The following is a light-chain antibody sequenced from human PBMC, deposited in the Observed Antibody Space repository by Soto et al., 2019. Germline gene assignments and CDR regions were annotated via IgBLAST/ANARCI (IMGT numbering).Light chain of an antibody. V-gene: IGKV3-20*01. CDR3: QQYTSSHPT. Sequence: EIVLTQSPGSLSLSPGDRATLSCRPSQSISDSYLAWYQQKPGQPPRLLIYAASSRATGTPDRFSGSGSKTDFTLTISRLEHEDFEVYYCQQYTSSHPTLGQGTKVDIK. CDR1: QSISDSY. CDR2: AAS. J-gene: IGKJ1*01.